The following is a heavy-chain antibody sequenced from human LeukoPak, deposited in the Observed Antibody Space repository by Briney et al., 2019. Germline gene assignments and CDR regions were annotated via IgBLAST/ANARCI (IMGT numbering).Heavy chain of an antibody. D-gene: IGHD4/OR15-4a*01. J-gene: IGHJ4*02. CDR1: GGSLTTYH. V-gene: IGHV4-59*08. CDR3: AGHLAARSGAARYLDY. CDR2: LYSSEPT. Sequence: SETLSLTCTVSGGSLTTYHWSWIRPPPGKRREWIGYLYSSEPTQYQPPLKSRVNIPAHKTKNQFSLNLTSVTAADKAIYYSAGHLAARSGAARYLDYWGQGTLVTVSS.